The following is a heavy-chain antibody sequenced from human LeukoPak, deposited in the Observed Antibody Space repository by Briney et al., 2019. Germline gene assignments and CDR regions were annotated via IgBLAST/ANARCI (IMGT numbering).Heavy chain of an antibody. J-gene: IGHJ5*02. CDR2: IATYNSKT. CDR3: ARDMVGLAADGNWFDP. Sequence: GASVKVSCKASGYTFSSYGISWVRQAPGQGLEWMGWIATYNSKTKYAEKVQGRVTMTTDTSTTTAYMELRTLRSDDTAVYYCARDMVGLAADGNWFDPWGQGTLVTVSS. V-gene: IGHV1-18*01. CDR1: GYTFSSYG. D-gene: IGHD6-13*01.